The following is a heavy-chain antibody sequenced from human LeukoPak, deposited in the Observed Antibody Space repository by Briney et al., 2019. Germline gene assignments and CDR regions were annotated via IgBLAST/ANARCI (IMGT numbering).Heavy chain of an antibody. V-gene: IGHV1-69*04. CDR1: GGTFSSYA. D-gene: IGHD3-22*01. CDR3: ARSPEMIVVVITTDPGDYFDY. J-gene: IGHJ4*02. Sequence: GASVKVSCKASGGTFSSYAISWVRQAPGQGLEWMGRIIPILGIANYAQKFQGRVTITADKSTSTAYMELSSLRSEDTAVYYCARSPEMIVVVITTDPGDYFDYWGQGTLVTVSS. CDR2: IIPILGIA.